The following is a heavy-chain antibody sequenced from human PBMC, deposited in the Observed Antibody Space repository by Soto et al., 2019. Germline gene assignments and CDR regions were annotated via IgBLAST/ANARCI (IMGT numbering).Heavy chain of an antibody. V-gene: IGHV1-69*08. D-gene: IGHD1-1*01. CDR3: ANLVGTIRSYQYNYGMYG. Sequence: SVKVSCKASGGTFSDYIISWVLQAPGQGLEWMGKVIPFQNTTNYARNFQGRVTITADKSTSTAYMELSSLRSADTAVYYCANLVGTIRSYQYNYGMYGCGQGNKVTV. CDR2: VIPFQNTT. J-gene: IGHJ6*02. CDR1: GGTFSDYI.